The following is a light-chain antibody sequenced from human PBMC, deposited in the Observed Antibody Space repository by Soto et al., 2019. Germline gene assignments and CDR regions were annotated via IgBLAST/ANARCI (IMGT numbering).Light chain of an antibody. CDR2: RAS. J-gene: IGKJ2*01. CDR1: QHVSSN. Sequence: EIVMTQSPATLSVSPGGSATLSCRASQHVSSNLAWYRQKPGQAPTLVIYRASTRATGIPATFSGSGSGTEFTLTISSLQSEDFAVYYCQQYNKWPYTFGQGTKLEIK. CDR3: QQYNKWPYT. V-gene: IGKV3-15*01.